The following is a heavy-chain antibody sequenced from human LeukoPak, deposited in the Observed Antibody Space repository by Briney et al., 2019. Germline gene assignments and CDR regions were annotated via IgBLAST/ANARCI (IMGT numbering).Heavy chain of an antibody. CDR1: GFTASSKY. V-gene: IGHV3-66*01. J-gene: IGHJ4*02. CDR2: IYSGGST. Sequence: PGRSLRLSCAPSGFTASSKYMSWVRQAPGKGLEWVSVIYSGGSTYYADSVKGRFTISRDNSKNTLYLQMNSLRAEDTAVYYCASPVYSSGWQLFDYWGEGTLVTVSS. D-gene: IGHD6-19*01. CDR3: ASPVYSSGWQLFDY.